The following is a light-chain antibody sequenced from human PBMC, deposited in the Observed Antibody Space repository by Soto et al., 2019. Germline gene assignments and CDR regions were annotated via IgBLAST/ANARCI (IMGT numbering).Light chain of an antibody. CDR2: DAC. V-gene: IGKV1-5*01. CDR3: QQLNSSPIT. Sequence: DIQMTQSPSTLSASVGDRVTITCRDSQSISSWLAWYQQKRGKAPKLXIYDACSLESGVPSRFSGSGSGTDFTLTISSLQPEDFATYYCQQLNSSPITFGQGTRLEIK. J-gene: IGKJ5*01. CDR1: QSISSW.